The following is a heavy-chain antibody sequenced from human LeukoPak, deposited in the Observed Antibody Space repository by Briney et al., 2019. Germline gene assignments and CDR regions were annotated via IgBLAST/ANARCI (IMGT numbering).Heavy chain of an antibody. CDR3: RGVGATSDY. J-gene: IGHJ4*02. Sequence: PGGSLRLSCAASGFTFSSYAMSWVRQAPGKGLEWVSAISGSGGSTYYANSVKGRFTISRDNSKNTLFLQMGSLRAEDTAVYYCRGVGATSDYWGQGTLVTVSS. D-gene: IGHD1-26*01. CDR2: ISGSGGST. CDR1: GFTFSSYA. V-gene: IGHV3-23*01.